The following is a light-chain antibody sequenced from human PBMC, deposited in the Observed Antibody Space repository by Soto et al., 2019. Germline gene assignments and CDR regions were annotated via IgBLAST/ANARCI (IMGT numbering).Light chain of an antibody. CDR3: QQYGSSGT. CDR2: GAS. Sequence: EIVLRHAPGTLSLSPGEGAPLSCRASQSVSSSHLAWYQHKPGQAPRLIIYGASSRATGIPDRFSGSGSGTDFTLTISRLEPEDFAVYYCQQYGSSGTFGQGTKVDI. V-gene: IGKV3-20*01. J-gene: IGKJ1*01. CDR1: QSVSSSH.